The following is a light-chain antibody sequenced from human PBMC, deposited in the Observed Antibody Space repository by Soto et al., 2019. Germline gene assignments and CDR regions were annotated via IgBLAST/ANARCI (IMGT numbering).Light chain of an antibody. CDR2: GAS. CDR1: QTVTSSY. CDR3: QDSGISPFT. J-gene: IGKJ3*01. Sequence: EIVLTQSPGTLFLSPGERATLSCRASQTVTSSYLAWYQQKPGQAPRLLIYGASSRATGIPAWFSGSGSGKDFTLTISRLEPEDFAVYYCQDSGISPFTFGPGTKVEFK. V-gene: IGKV3-20*01.